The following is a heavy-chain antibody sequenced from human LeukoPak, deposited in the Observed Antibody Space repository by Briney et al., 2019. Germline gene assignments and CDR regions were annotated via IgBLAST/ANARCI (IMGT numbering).Heavy chain of an antibody. D-gene: IGHD2-15*01. CDR3: ARGYCSGGSCYSWYFDL. CDR1: GGSFSGYY. V-gene: IGHV4-34*01. CDR2: INHSGST. J-gene: IGHJ2*01. Sequence: PSETLSLTCAVYGGSFSGYYWSWIRQPPGKGLEWIGEINHSGSTNYNPSLKSRVTMSVDTSKNQFSLKLSSVTAADTAVYYCARGYCSGGSCYSWYFDLWGRGTLVTVSS.